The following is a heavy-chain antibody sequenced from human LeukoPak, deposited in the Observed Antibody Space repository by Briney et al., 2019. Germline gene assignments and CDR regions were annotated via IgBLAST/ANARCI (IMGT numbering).Heavy chain of an antibody. V-gene: IGHV4-31*03. CDR3: AREGVAVAGKGFDYYYGMGV. J-gene: IGHJ6*02. CDR1: GGSISSGGYY. D-gene: IGHD6-19*01. CDR2: IYYSGST. Sequence: PSETLSLTCTVSGGSISSGGYYWSWIRQHPGKGLEWIGYIYYSGSTYYNPSLKSRVTISVDTSKNQFSLKLSSVTAADTAVYYCAREGVAVAGKGFDYYYGMGVWGQGTTVTVSS.